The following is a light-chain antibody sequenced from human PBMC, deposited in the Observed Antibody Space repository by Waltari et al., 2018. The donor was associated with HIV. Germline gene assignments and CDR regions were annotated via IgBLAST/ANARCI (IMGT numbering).Light chain of an antibody. Sequence: DIVMTQSPDSLAVSLGERATINCKSSQSVLYRSDNKNHLAWYQQKSGQPPKLLFSWSSARESGVPDRFSGSGSGTDFTLTIRSQRAEDVAIYYCQQYGSFPWTFGQGTKVEIK. CDR2: WSS. J-gene: IGKJ1*01. CDR3: QQYGSFPWT. CDR1: QSVLYRSDNKNH. V-gene: IGKV4-1*01.